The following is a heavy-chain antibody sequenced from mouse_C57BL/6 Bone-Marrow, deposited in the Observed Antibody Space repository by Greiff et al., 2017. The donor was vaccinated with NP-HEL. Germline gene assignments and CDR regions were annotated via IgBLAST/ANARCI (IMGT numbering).Heavy chain of an antibody. CDR3: ARWYGPYAMDY. CDR2: IDPSDSYT. CDR1: GYTFTSYW. D-gene: IGHD2-10*02. J-gene: IGHJ4*01. Sequence: QVQLQQSGAELVMPGASVKLSCKASGYTFTSYWMHWVKQRPGQGLEWIGEIDPSDSYTNYNQKFKGKSTLTVDKSSSTAYMQLSSLTSEDSAVYYCARWYGPYAMDYWGQGTSVTVSS. V-gene: IGHV1-69*01.